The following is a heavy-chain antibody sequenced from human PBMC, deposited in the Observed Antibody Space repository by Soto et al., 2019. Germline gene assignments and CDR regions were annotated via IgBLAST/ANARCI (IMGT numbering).Heavy chain of an antibody. Sequence: ASANVSCKSAGYTFTSYCMSWGRQAPGQGLECMGWISAYNGNTNYAQKLQGRVTMTTDTSTSTAYMELRSLRSDDTAVYYCARGGVGYCSSTSCPKSSYYYYGMDVWGQGTTVTVSS. CDR2: ISAYNGNT. CDR3: ARGGVGYCSSTSCPKSSYYYYGMDV. CDR1: GYTFTSYC. J-gene: IGHJ6*02. V-gene: IGHV1-18*04. D-gene: IGHD2-2*01.